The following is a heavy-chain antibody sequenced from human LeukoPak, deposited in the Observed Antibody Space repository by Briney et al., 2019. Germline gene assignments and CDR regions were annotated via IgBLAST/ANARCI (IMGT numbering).Heavy chain of an antibody. CDR2: IYTSGST. Sequence: PSETLSLTCTVSGDSLTNYYWSWIRQPAGKGLEWIGRIYTSGSTNYNPSLKSRVTMSVDTSKNQFSLKLSSVTAADTAVYYCARAPVGATLGVGAFDIWGQGTMVTVSS. CDR1: GDSLTNYY. CDR3: ARAPVGATLGVGAFDI. V-gene: IGHV4-4*07. J-gene: IGHJ3*02. D-gene: IGHD1-26*01.